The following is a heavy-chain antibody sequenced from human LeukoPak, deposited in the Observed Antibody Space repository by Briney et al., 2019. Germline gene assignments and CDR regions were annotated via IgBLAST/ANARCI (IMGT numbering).Heavy chain of an antibody. CDR2: INHSGST. CDR1: GFTFSSYW. V-gene: IGHV4-34*01. Sequence: GSLRLSCAASGFTFSSYWMNWARQPPGKGLEWIGEINHSGSTNYNPSLKSRVTISVDTSKNQFSLKLSSVTAADTAVYYCARGVDYSRRLNWFDPWGQGTLVTVSS. CDR3: ARGVDYSRRLNWFDP. J-gene: IGHJ5*02. D-gene: IGHD2-15*01.